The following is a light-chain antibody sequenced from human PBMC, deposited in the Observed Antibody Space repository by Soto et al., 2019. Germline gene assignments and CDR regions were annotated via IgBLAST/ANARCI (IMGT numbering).Light chain of an antibody. Sequence: EIVMTQSPATLSVSRVERGTLSCRASQSVSNNLAWYQQRPGQAPRLLIYAASTRAPGIPARFGGSGSGTEFALTISSLESEDFAVYYCQQRSNWPLTFGGGTQVDIK. CDR3: QQRSNWPLT. CDR2: AAS. J-gene: IGKJ4*01. CDR1: QSVSNN. V-gene: IGKV3-15*01.